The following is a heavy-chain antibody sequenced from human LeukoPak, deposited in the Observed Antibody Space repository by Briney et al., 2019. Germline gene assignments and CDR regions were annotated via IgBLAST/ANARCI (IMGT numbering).Heavy chain of an antibody. Sequence: GGSLRLACAASGFTFSSYSMNWVRQAPGQGLEWVSSINILSNYIYYADSVKGRFTISRDNAKNSLYLQMNSLRAEDTAVYYCARDSHSSSWYSEFDYWVQGTLVTVSS. V-gene: IGHV3-21*01. CDR2: INILSNYI. CDR3: ARDSHSSSWYSEFDY. CDR1: GFTFSSYS. D-gene: IGHD6-13*01. J-gene: IGHJ4*02.